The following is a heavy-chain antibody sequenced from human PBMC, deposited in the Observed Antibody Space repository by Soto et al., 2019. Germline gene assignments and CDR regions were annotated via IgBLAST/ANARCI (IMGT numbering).Heavy chain of an antibody. J-gene: IGHJ4*02. CDR2: MSPNSGNT. D-gene: IGHD2-2*01. CDR3: GRGVVAGVDY. CDR1: VYTFTSLH. Sequence: RASLKVSSKTSVYTFTSLHINWMRQATGQGPEWMGWMSPNSGNTAYAQKFQGRVTMTRDISINTAYMELSSLNFDDTAVYYCGRGVVAGVDYWGQGTLVTVSS. V-gene: IGHV1-8*01.